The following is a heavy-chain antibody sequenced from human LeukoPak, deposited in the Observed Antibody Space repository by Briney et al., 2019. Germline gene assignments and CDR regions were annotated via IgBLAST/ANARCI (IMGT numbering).Heavy chain of an antibody. V-gene: IGHV4-30-4*01. CDR3: ARSSGSYQGP. CDR2: IYYSGST. J-gene: IGHJ5*02. D-gene: IGHD3-10*01. Sequence: SETLSLTCTVSGGSISSGDYYWSWIRQPPGKGLEWIGYIYYSGSTYYNPSLKSRVTISVDTSKNQSSLKLSSVTAADTAVYYCARSSGSYQGPWGQGTLVTVSS. CDR1: GGSISSGDYY.